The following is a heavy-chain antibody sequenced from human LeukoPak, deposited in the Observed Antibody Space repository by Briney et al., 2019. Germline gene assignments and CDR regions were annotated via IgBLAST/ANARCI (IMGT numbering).Heavy chain of an antibody. D-gene: IGHD5-18*01. Sequence: GESLKLSCKGSGYIFTNYWIGWVRQMPGKGLEWMGIIYPGDSDTRYSPSFQGQVTISADKSIGTAYLQWSSLKASDTAMYYCARQSYSYGYGGRGYWGQGTLVTVSS. CDR3: ARQSYSYGYGGRGY. CDR1: GYIFTNYW. V-gene: IGHV5-51*01. CDR2: IYPGDSDT. J-gene: IGHJ4*02.